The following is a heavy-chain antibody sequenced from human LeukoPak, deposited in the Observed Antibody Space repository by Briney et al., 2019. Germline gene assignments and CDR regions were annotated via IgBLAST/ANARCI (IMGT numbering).Heavy chain of an antibody. V-gene: IGHV3-23*01. CDR2: ISGSGGST. J-gene: IGHJ4*02. D-gene: IGHD3-16*02. CDR1: GFTFSSYA. Sequence: GGSLRLSCAASGFTFSSYAMSWVRQAPGKGLEWVSAISGSGGSTYYADSVKGRFTISRDNSKNTLYLQMNSLRAEDTAVYYCAKDLTDYVWGSYRTNTFDYWGQGTLVTVSS. CDR3: AKDLTDYVWGSYRTNTFDY.